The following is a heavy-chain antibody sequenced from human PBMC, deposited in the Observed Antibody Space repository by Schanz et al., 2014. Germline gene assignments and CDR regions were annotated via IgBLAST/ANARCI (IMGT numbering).Heavy chain of an antibody. Sequence: QVQLVQSGAEVKKPGASVKVSCKASGYTFTSSVFSWVRQAPGQGLEWMGWINGYNAHTNYAQKFQGRVTMTTDTSTSTVYMELRSLRSDDTAVYYCARDRDQWDGNFCDFWGQGTLVTDSS. D-gene: IGHD1-26*01. V-gene: IGHV1-18*01. CDR2: INGYNAHT. CDR1: GYTFTSSV. J-gene: IGHJ4*02. CDR3: ARDRDQWDGNFCDF.